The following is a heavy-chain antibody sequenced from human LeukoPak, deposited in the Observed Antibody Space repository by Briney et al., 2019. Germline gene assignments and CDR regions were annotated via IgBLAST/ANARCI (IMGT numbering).Heavy chain of an antibody. J-gene: IGHJ4*02. V-gene: IGHV3-21*01. D-gene: IGHD1-14*01. CDR3: ARAEGDKYDY. Sequence: GGSLRLSCAASGFTFSSYSMNWVRQAPGKGLEWVSSISSSSSYIYYADSVKGRFTISRDNAKNSLYLQMDSLRAEDTAVYYCARAEGDKYDYWGQGTLVTVSS. CDR1: GFTFSSYS. CDR2: ISSSSSYI.